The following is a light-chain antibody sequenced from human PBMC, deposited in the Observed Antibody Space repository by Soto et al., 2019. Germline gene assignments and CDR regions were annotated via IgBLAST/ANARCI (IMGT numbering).Light chain of an antibody. CDR3: QQYGTLPRT. V-gene: IGKV3-20*01. J-gene: IGKJ1*01. CDR2: GAS. Sequence: EIVLTQSPGTLSLSPGERATLSCRASQSVANNYLAWYQQKPGQAPRVLIYGASSRATGIPDRFSGSGSGTDFTLTISRLEPEDFAVYYCQQYGTLPRTFGQGTKVEIK. CDR1: QSVANNY.